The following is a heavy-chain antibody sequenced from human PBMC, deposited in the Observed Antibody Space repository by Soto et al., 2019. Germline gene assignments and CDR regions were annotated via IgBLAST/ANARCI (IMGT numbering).Heavy chain of an antibody. D-gene: IGHD6-19*01. CDR3: AKSPGPYSTGWYEVDY. Sequence: GGSLRLSXAASGLTFSSHAMSWVRQAPGKGLEWVSAITGSGGSTYYADSVKGRFTISRDNFKNTLYLQMNSLRAEDTAIYYCAKSPGPYSTGWYEVDYWGQGTLVTVSS. CDR1: GLTFSSHA. V-gene: IGHV3-23*01. CDR2: ITGSGGST. J-gene: IGHJ4*02.